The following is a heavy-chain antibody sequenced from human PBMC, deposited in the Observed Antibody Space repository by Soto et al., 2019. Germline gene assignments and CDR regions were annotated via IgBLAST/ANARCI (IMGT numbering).Heavy chain of an antibody. V-gene: IGHV3-23*01. Sequence: GGSLRLSCAASGFSFSSYAMSWVRQAPGKGLEWVSTFSGGNDPTYYADSVKGRFTISRDSSKNTLYLQMNSLRVEDTALYYCVKGSSASSYSAPDYWGQGTRVTVSS. CDR2: FSGGNDPT. CDR1: GFSFSSYA. J-gene: IGHJ4*02. CDR3: VKGSSASSYSAPDY. D-gene: IGHD2-15*01.